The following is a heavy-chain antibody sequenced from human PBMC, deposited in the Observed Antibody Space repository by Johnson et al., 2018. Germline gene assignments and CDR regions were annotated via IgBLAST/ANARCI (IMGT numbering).Heavy chain of an antibody. CDR3: ATFRTPDIVVVPAAMGTLYGMDV. V-gene: IGHV1-69*01. CDR1: GGTFSSYA. Sequence: QVQLGQSGAEVKKPRSSVKVSCKASGGTFSSYAISWVRQAPGQGLEWMGGIIPIFGTANYAQKFQGRVTLTADESTSTAYMALSSLRSEETAVYSCATFRTPDIVVVPAAMGTLYGMDVWGQGPTVTVSS. CDR2: IIPIFGTA. J-gene: IGHJ6*02. D-gene: IGHD2-2*01.